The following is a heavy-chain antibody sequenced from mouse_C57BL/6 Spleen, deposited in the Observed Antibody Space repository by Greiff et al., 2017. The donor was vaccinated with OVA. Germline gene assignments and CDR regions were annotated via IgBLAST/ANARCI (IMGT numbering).Heavy chain of an antibody. CDR3: ARRVVRGYFDY. J-gene: IGHJ2*01. Sequence: QVQLQPSGAELVRPGTSVKMSCKASGYTFTNYWIGWAKQRPGHGLEWIGDIYPGGGYTNYNEKFKGKATLTADKSSSTAYMQFSSLTSEDSAIYYCARRVVRGYFDYWGQGTTLTVSS. CDR1: GYTFTNYW. CDR2: IYPGGGYT. V-gene: IGHV1-63*01.